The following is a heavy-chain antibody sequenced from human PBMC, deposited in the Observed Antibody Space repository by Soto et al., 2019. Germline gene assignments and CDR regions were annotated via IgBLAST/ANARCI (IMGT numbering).Heavy chain of an antibody. CDR3: AKALSYYDSSGFDDAFDI. CDR1: GFTFSSYA. V-gene: IGHV3-23*01. D-gene: IGHD3-22*01. Sequence: GSLRLSCAASGFTFSSYAMIWVRQAPGKGLEWVSAISGSGGSTYYADSVKGRFTISRDNSKNTLYLQMNSLRAEDTAVYYCAKALSYYDSSGFDDAFDIWGQGTMVTVSS. J-gene: IGHJ3*02. CDR2: ISGSGGST.